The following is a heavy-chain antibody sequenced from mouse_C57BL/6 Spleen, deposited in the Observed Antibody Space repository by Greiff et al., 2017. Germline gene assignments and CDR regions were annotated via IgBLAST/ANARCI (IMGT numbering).Heavy chain of an antibody. Sequence: VQLQQSGPELVKPGASVKISCKASGYAFSSSWMNWVKQRPGKGLEWIGRIYPGDGDTNYNGKFKGKATLTADKSSSTAYMQLSSLTSEDSAVYFCARSGSSGYAMDYWGQGTSVTVSS. CDR2: IYPGDGDT. V-gene: IGHV1-82*01. CDR3: ARSGSSGYAMDY. D-gene: IGHD3-2*02. J-gene: IGHJ4*01. CDR1: GYAFSSSW.